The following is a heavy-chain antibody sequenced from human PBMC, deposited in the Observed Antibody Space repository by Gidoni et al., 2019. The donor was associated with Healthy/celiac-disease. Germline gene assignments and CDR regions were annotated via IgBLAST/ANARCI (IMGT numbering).Heavy chain of an antibody. CDR1: GFTFSSYG. CDR2: ISYDGSNK. CDR3: AKFYSKRITIFGVAHDAFDI. Sequence: QVQLVASGGVVQPGRSLRLSCAASGFTFSSYGMHWVRQAPGKGLEWVAVISYDGSNKYYADSVKGRFTISRDNSKNTLYLQMNSLRAEDTAVYYCAKFYSKRITIFGVAHDAFDIWGQGTMVTVSS. J-gene: IGHJ3*02. V-gene: IGHV3-30*18. D-gene: IGHD3-3*01.